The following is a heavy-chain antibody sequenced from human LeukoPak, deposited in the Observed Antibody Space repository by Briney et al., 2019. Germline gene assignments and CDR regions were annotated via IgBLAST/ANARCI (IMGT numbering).Heavy chain of an antibody. Sequence: SETLSLTCTVSGGSISSYYWSWFRQPPGKGLEWIGEINHSGSTNYNPSLKSRVTISVDTSKNQFSLKLSSVTAADTAVYYCARLQQYPHRSRYFDLWGRGTLVTVSS. CDR1: GGSISSYY. D-gene: IGHD2-2*01. CDR2: INHSGST. V-gene: IGHV4-34*01. CDR3: ARLQQYPHRSRYFDL. J-gene: IGHJ2*01.